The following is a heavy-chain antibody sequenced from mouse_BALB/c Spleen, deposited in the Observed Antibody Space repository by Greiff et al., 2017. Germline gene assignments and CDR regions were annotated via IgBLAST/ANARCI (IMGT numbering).Heavy chain of an antibody. J-gene: IGHJ1*01. Sequence: EVQLVESGPGLVKPSQTVSLTCTVTGISITTGNYRWSWIRQFPGNKLEWIGYIYYSGTITYNPSLTSRTTITRDTSKNQFFLEMNSLTAEDTATYYCARGGLGQWYFDVWGAGTTVTVSS. CDR1: GISITTGNYR. CDR3: ARGGLGQWYFDV. CDR2: IYYSGTI. D-gene: IGHD4-1*01. V-gene: IGHV3-5*02.